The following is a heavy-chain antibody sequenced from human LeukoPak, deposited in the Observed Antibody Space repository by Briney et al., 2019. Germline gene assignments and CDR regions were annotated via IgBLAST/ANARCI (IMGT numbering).Heavy chain of an antibody. D-gene: IGHD5-18*01. CDR2: IYYSGRT. J-gene: IGHJ4*02. CDR1: GGSISSSSYY. V-gene: IGHV4-39*01. Sequence: SSETLSLTCAVSGGSISSSSYYRGWIRQPPGKGLEWIGTIYYSGRTYYNPSLKSRVTLSVDTSKNQFSLKLSSVTAADTAVCYCARQTASTTMVAGFLPPFDYWGQGTLVTVSS. CDR3: ARQTASTTMVAGFLPPFDY.